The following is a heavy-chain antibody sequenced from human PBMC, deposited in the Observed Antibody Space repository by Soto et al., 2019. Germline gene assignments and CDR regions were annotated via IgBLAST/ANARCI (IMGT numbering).Heavy chain of an antibody. Sequence: PGGSLRLSCAASGFPFSSYAMSWVRQAPGKGLEWVSAIIGSGGSTYYADSVKGRFTISRDNSKNTLYLQMNSLRAEDTAVYYCARSPLVVGRDIVATIPSYYLDYWGQGTLVTVSS. CDR1: GFPFSSYA. D-gene: IGHD5-12*01. J-gene: IGHJ4*02. CDR3: ARSPLVVGRDIVATIPSYYLDY. CDR2: IIGSGGST. V-gene: IGHV3-23*01.